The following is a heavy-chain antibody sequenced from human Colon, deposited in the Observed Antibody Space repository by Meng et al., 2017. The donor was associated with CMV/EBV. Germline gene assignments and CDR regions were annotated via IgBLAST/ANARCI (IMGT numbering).Heavy chain of an antibody. Sequence: SWTAPGYIVRNDAMSWVRQAPGEGLEWVAHIEYHEGINKHYAESVTGRFTISRDNSKNTVFLQMSSLRAEDTASYYCATWISYHFDNWGPGTLVTVSS. J-gene: IGHJ4*02. CDR3: ATWISYHFDN. CDR2: IEYHEGINK. D-gene: IGHD5-12*01. CDR1: GYIVRNDA. V-gene: IGHV3-23*03.